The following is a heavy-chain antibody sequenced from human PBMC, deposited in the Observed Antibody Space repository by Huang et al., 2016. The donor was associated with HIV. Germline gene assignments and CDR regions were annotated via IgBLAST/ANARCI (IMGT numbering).Heavy chain of an antibody. D-gene: IGHD4-17*01. Sequence: QVHLVQSGAEVKKPGASVKVSCKASGYTFTNYDINWVRQAPGRGLEWMGWMNPNTGNTGVAQSCQGRVTRTRKTSITTAYMELTSLTSEDTAVYYCARSAYGDLDYWGLGTLVSVSS. V-gene: IGHV1-8*02. CDR3: ARSAYGDLDY. CDR1: GYTFTNYD. J-gene: IGHJ4*02. CDR2: MNPNTGNT.